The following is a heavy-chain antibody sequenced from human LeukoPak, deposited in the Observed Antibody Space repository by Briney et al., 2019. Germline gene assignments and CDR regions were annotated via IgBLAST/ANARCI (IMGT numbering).Heavy chain of an antibody. J-gene: IGHJ4*02. D-gene: IGHD3-9*01. CDR3: VRDFEWGFDH. CDR2: IRNVGNNK. Sequence: GGSLRLSCAGSGFSFSSHWMAWVRQAPGKGLEWVAFIRNVGNNKYHADSVKGRFTISRDNSKSTQYLQMNSLRAEDTALYYCVRDFEWGFDHWGQGTLVTVSS. V-gene: IGHV3-30*02. CDR1: GFSFSSHW.